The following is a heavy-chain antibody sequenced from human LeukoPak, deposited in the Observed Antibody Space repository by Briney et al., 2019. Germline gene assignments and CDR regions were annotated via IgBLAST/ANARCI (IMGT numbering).Heavy chain of an antibody. D-gene: IGHD3-3*01. CDR1: GYTFTSYG. J-gene: IGHJ4*02. Sequence: ASVKVSCKASGYTFTSYGISWVRQAPGQGLEWMGWISAYNGNTNYAQKLQGRVTMTTDTSTSTAYMELRSLRSDDTAVYYCARVPEDFWSGYYADYWGQGTRVTVSS. V-gene: IGHV1-18*01. CDR3: ARVPEDFWSGYYADY. CDR2: ISAYNGNT.